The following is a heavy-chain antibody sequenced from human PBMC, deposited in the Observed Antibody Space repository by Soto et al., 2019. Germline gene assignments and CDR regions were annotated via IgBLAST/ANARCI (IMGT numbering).Heavy chain of an antibody. V-gene: IGHV3-30-3*01. CDR2: ISYDGSNK. Sequence: QVQLVESGGGVVQPGRSLRLSCAASGFTFSSYAMHWVRQAPGKGLEWVAVISYDGSNKYYADSVKGRFTISRDNSKNTLYLQMNSLRAEDTAVYYWAREADIVLVPAAKYGMDVWGQVSTVTVSS. CDR3: AREADIVLVPAAKYGMDV. D-gene: IGHD2-2*01. CDR1: GFTFSSYA. J-gene: IGHJ6*02.